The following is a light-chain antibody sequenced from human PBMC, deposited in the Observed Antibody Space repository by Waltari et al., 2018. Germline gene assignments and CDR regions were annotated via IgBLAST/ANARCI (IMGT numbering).Light chain of an antibody. Sequence: EIVLTQSPGTLSLSPGERATLSCRASQSVRSNYLAWYQQKPGQAPSLLIYDTSNRATGIPDRVSGSGSGTDFTLIISRLEPEDFALYYCQQYGNTPFTFGQGTRLDIK. J-gene: IGKJ5*01. CDR1: QSVRSNY. V-gene: IGKV3-20*01. CDR3: QQYGNTPFT. CDR2: DTS.